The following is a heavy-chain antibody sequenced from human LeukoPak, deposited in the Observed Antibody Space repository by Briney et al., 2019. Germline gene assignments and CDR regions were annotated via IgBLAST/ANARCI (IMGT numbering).Heavy chain of an antibody. CDR1: GFTFSNYN. D-gene: IGHD4/OR15-4a*01. CDR2: IFTISSI. Sequence: GGSLRLSCAASGFTFSNYNMNWVRQAPGKGLEWVSDIFTISSIYYADSVKGRFTISRDNAKNSLYLQMNSRRAEDTAVYYCVRDANYGEAFDYWGQGTLVTVSS. V-gene: IGHV3-48*01. CDR3: VRDANYGEAFDY. J-gene: IGHJ4*02.